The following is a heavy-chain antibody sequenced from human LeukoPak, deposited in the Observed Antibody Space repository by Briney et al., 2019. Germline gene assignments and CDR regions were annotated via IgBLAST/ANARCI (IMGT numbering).Heavy chain of an antibody. D-gene: IGHD3-10*01. CDR1: GFTFSSYG. CDR3: AADMVGSLSPRDRGYYYYYMDV. Sequence: GGSLRLSCAASGFTFSSYGMHWVRQAPGKGLEWVAVISYDGSNKYYADSVKGRFTISRDNSKNTLYLQMNSLRAEDTAVYYCAADMVGSLSPRDRGYYYYYMDVWGKGTTVTVSS. CDR2: ISYDGSNK. J-gene: IGHJ6*03. V-gene: IGHV3-30*03.